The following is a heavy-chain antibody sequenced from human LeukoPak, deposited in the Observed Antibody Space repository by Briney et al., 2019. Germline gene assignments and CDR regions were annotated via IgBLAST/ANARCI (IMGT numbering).Heavy chain of an antibody. CDR1: GFTFSSYA. J-gene: IGHJ4*02. D-gene: IGHD3-10*01. V-gene: IGHV3-23*01. Sequence: GGSLRLSCAASGFTFSSYAMSWVRQAPGKGLEWVSAISGSGGSTYYADSVKGRFTISRDNSKNTLYLQMNSLRAEDTAVYYCAKRASHYYGSGSYYEDYWGQGALVTVSS. CDR2: ISGSGGST. CDR3: AKRASHYYGSGSYYEDY.